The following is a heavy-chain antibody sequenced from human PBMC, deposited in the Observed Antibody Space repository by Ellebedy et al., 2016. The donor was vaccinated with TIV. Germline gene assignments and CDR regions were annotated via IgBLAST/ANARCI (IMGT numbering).Heavy chain of an antibody. J-gene: IGHJ5*02. CDR3: ARWFGELLYVRWFDP. CDR2: IYYTGST. D-gene: IGHD3-10*01. V-gene: IGHV4-39*01. CDR1: GDSISRSSYY. Sequence: SETLSLTCTVSGDSISRSSYYWGWIRQPPGKGLEWTGSIYYTGSTDYNPSLKSRVAISADTSKNQFSLRLSSVTAADTAVYYCARWFGELLYVRWFDPWGQGTLVTVSS.